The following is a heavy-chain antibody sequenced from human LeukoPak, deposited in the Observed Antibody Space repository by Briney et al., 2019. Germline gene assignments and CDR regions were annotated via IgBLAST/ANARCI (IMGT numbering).Heavy chain of an antibody. CDR1: GGTFSSYA. CDR3: ARAGTVVVAENWFDP. J-gene: IGHJ5*02. D-gene: IGHD2-15*01. CDR2: IIPILGIA. Sequence: SVKVSCKASGGTFSSYAISWVRQAPGQGLEWMGRIIPILGIANYAQKFQGRVTITADKSTSTDYMELSSLRSEDTAVYYCARAGTVVVAENWFDPWGQGTLVTVSS. V-gene: IGHV1-69*04.